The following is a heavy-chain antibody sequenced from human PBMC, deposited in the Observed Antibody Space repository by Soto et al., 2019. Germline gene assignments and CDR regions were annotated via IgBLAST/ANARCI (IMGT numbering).Heavy chain of an antibody. Sequence: GASVKVSCKDSGYTFTTYASHWVRQAPGQRLEWMGWINVGNGHRQYSQKFQGRVTITRDTSASTAYMELSSLRSEDTAVYYCARGGQQLISYYYGMDVWGQGTTVTVSS. D-gene: IGHD6-13*01. CDR3: ARGGQQLISYYYGMDV. CDR2: INVGNGHR. CDR1: GYTFTTYA. J-gene: IGHJ6*02. V-gene: IGHV1-3*01.